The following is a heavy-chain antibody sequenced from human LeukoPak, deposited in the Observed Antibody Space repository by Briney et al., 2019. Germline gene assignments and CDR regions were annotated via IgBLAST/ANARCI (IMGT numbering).Heavy chain of an antibody. D-gene: IGHD6-13*01. V-gene: IGHV4-31*11. CDR1: GGSISSGGYY. J-gene: IGHJ4*02. CDR2: IYYSGST. Sequence: PSETLSLTCAVSGGSISSGGYYWSWIRQHPGKGLEWIGYIYYSGSTYYNPSLKSRVTISVDTSKNQFSPKLSSVTAADTAVYYCARVGGGAAAGVFDYWSQGTLVTVSS. CDR3: ARVGGGAAAGVFDY.